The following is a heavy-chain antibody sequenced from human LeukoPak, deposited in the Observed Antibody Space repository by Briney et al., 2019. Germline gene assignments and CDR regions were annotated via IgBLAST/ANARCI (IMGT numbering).Heavy chain of an antibody. D-gene: IGHD3-3*01. J-gene: IGHJ4*02. Sequence: ASVKVSCKASGYTLTGYYQHWVRQAPGQGLEWMGWINPNSGGTDYAQKFQGRVTMTRDTSISTAYMELSRLRSDDTAVYYCARDNWSGYYSLGYWGQGTLVTVSS. CDR3: ARDNWSGYYSLGY. CDR1: GYTLTGYY. V-gene: IGHV1-2*02. CDR2: INPNSGGT.